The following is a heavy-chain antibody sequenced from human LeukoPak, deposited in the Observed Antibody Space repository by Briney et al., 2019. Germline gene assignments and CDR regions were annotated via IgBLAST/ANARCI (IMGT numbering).Heavy chain of an antibody. CDR1: GFTVSSNH. V-gene: IGHV3-53*01. D-gene: IGHD3-22*01. CDR2: IYTGGGT. Sequence: PPGGSLRLSCAVSGFTVSSNHMSWVRQAPGKGLEWVAVIYTGGGTYYANSVKGRFTISRDNSKNTLYLQMNSLGVEDTAVYYCARDGDDTSGYFSPFDYWGQGTLVTVSS. CDR3: ARDGDDTSGYFSPFDY. J-gene: IGHJ4*02.